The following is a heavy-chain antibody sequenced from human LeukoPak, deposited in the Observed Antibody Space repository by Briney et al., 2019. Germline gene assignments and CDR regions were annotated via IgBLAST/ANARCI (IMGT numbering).Heavy chain of an antibody. CDR2: IYYSGST. CDR3: ARHGVGYCSGGSCLEFDY. D-gene: IGHD2-15*01. Sequence: ASETLSLTCAVYGGSFSGYYWGWIRQPPGKGLEWIGSIYYSGSTYYNPSLKSRVTISVDTSKNQFSLKLSSVTAADTAVYYCARHGVGYCSGGSCLEFDYWGQGTLVTVSS. CDR1: GGSFSGYY. J-gene: IGHJ4*02. V-gene: IGHV4-39*01.